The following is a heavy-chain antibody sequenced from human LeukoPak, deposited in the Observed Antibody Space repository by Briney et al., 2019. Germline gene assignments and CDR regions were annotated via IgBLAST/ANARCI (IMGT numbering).Heavy chain of an antibody. D-gene: IGHD2-21*02. CDR2: MWSDESTA. V-gene: IGHV3-33*01. Sequence: GGSLRLSCTASGLTFRDYFMHWVRQAPGKGLEWVALMWSDESTAYYADSVKGRFVISRDNSKKSLYLQMDSLTVDDTAVYYCVAEKTATGFDFWGRGTMVTVSS. J-gene: IGHJ3*01. CDR3: VAEKTATGFDF. CDR1: GLTFRDYF.